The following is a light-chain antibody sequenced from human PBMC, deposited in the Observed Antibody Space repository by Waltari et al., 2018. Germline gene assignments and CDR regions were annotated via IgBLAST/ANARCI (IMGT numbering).Light chain of an antibody. CDR1: TPNLGSNN. Sequence: QSGLTQSPSVSGTPGQRVTISCSGSTPNLGSNNVNWYQQFPGTAPKLLIYRNSERPSGVPDRFSGSKSGTSASLAISGLQSEDEAEYYCSAWDDSVHVFGTGTRVTVL. CDR3: SAWDDSVHV. CDR2: RNS. V-gene: IGLV1-44*01. J-gene: IGLJ1*01.